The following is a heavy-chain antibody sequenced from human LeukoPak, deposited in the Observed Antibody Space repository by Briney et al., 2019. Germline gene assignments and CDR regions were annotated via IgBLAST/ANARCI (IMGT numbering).Heavy chain of an antibody. CDR1: GGTFRIYA. Sequence: ASVKVSCHASGGTFRIYAISWVRQAPGQGLEWMGRIIPILGIANYAQKFQGRVTITADKSTSTAYMELSSLRSEDTAVYYCAREGIAAAGYYFDYWGQGTLVTVSS. CDR2: IIPILGIA. J-gene: IGHJ4*02. D-gene: IGHD6-13*01. CDR3: AREGIAAAGYYFDY. V-gene: IGHV1-69*04.